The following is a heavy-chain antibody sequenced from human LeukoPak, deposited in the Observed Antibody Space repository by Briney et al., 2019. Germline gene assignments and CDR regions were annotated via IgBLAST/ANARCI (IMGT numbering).Heavy chain of an antibody. CDR2: IGGSGGST. Sequence: SGGSLRLSCAASGFTFSSYAMSWVRQAPGKGLEWVSAIGGSGGSTYYADSVKGRFTISRDNSKNTLYLQMNSLRAEDTAVYYCAKVYYYYGSGSTGGYFDYWGQGTLVTVSS. CDR3: AKVYYYYGSGSTGGYFDY. J-gene: IGHJ4*02. D-gene: IGHD3-10*01. CDR1: GFTFSSYA. V-gene: IGHV3-23*01.